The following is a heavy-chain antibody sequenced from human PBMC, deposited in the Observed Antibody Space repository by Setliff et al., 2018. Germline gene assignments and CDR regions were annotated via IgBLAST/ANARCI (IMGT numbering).Heavy chain of an antibody. J-gene: IGHJ6*03. V-gene: IGHV4-39*01. CDR3: ARVTGFLYMDV. Sequence: TSETLSLTCTVSGDSISSSRHYWAWIRQPPGKGLEWIGSIYYSGTTYSNPSLKSRVTMSVDTSKNQFSLRLNSVTASDTAVYYCARVTGFLYMDVWGKGTTVTSP. D-gene: IGHD3-3*01. CDR1: GDSISSSRHY. CDR2: IYYSGTT.